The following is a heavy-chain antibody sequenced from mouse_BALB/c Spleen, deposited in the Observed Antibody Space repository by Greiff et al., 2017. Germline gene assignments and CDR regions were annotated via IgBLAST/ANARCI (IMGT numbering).Heavy chain of an antibody. CDR1: GYTFTDYE. J-gene: IGHJ2*01. D-gene: IGHD2-14*01. CDR2: IDPETGGT. V-gene: IGHV1-15*01. Sequence: QVQLQQSGAELVRPGASVTLSCKASGYTFTDYEMHWVKQTPVNGLEWIGSIDPETGGTAYNQKFKGKATLTADKSSSTAYMELRSLTSEDSAVYYCTKYYRYDGVDYGGQGTTLTVSS. CDR3: TKYYRYDGVDY.